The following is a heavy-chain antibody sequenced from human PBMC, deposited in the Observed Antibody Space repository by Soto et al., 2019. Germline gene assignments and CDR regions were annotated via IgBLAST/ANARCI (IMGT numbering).Heavy chain of an antibody. CDR2: IDPSDSYT. D-gene: IGHD3-10*01. Sequence: GESLKISFNGSGYSFTSYWISWVRQMPGKGLEWMGRIDPSDSYTNDSPSFQGHVTTSTDKSIRPAYLLRSSLKAADTPMYYCARLATISMAGFDYWGQGTLVTVSS. J-gene: IGHJ4*02. V-gene: IGHV5-10-1*01. CDR3: ARLATISMAGFDY. CDR1: GYSFTSYW.